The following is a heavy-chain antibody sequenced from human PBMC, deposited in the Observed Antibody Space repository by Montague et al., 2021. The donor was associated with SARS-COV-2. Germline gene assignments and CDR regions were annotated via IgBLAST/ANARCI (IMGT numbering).Heavy chain of an antibody. CDR1: GFTFSKYS. J-gene: IGHJ3*02. CDR2: ISTSSLYI. D-gene: IGHD5/OR15-5a*01. CDR3: ARALSASYSVGGDSFDI. V-gene: IGHV3-21*01. Sequence: SLRLSCGASGFTFSKYSMNWVRQAPGKGLEWVSSISTSSLYIYYAASXKGRFTISRANAKNSLFLQMDSLRAEDTAVYYCARALSASYSVGGDSFDIWGQGKMVTVSS.